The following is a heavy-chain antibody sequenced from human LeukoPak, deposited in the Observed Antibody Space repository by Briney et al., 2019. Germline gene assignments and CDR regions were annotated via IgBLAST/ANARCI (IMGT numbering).Heavy chain of an antibody. J-gene: IGHJ4*02. CDR1: GGSISSYY. V-gene: IGHV4-59*12. CDR2: IYHSGNV. D-gene: IGHD4-17*01. CDR3: ARDLYSDVNHFDY. Sequence: PSETLSLTCTVSGGSISSYYWSWIRQPAGKGLEWIGYIYHSGNVYVSASTLYNPSLKTRVSISVDLSKNQFFLDLRSLTAADTAVYYCARDLYSDVNHFDYWGQGTLVTVYS.